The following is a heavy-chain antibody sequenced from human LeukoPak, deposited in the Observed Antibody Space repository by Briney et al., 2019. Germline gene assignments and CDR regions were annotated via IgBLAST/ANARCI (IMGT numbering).Heavy chain of an antibody. CDR2: SGDGSIT. CDR3: ARSQFDY. CDR1: GFAFSSYW. J-gene: IGHJ4*02. V-gene: IGHV3-74*01. Sequence: GGSLRLSCATSGFAFSSYWMLWVRQAPGKGLVWVSRSGDGSITTYADSVKGRFTISRDNTKNILYLEMNSLRAEDTAIYYCARSQFDYWGQGILVTVSS.